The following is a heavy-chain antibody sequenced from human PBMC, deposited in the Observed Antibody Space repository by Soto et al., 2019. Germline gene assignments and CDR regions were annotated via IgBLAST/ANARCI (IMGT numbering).Heavy chain of an antibody. CDR2: ITTGSAYK. J-gene: IGHJ4*02. CDR3: ARGNDYEQPY. V-gene: IGHV3-21*01. Sequence: EVQLVESGGGLVKPGGSLRLSCSASGYDFSSYSRNWVRHSPGRGLEWVSFITTGSAYKYYAHSVKGRFTISRDDAKNSLYLQMNSLRAEDTAVYYCARGNDYEQPYWGQGATVTVSS. CDR1: GYDFSSYS. D-gene: IGHD1-1*01.